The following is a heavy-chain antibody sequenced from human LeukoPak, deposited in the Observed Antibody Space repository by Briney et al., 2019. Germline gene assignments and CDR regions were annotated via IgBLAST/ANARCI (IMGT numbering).Heavy chain of an antibody. CDR3: ARDRNYYGSGSYRGWFDP. V-gene: IGHV3-33*01. J-gene: IGHJ5*02. CDR2: IWYDGSNK. Sequence: GRSLRLSCAASGFTFSSYGMHWVRQAPVKGLEWVAVIWYDGSNKYYADSVKGRFTISRDNSKNTLYLQMNSLRAEDTAVYYCARDRNYYGSGSYRGWFDPWGQGTLVTVSS. D-gene: IGHD3-10*01. CDR1: GFTFSSYG.